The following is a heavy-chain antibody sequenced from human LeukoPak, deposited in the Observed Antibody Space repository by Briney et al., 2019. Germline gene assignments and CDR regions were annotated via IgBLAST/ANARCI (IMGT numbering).Heavy chain of an antibody. V-gene: IGHV3-30*03. J-gene: IGHJ4*02. CDR1: GFTFSSYG. CDR2: ISYDGSNK. CDR3: ARDTDFDY. Sequence: GGSLRLSCAASGFTFSSYGMHWVRQAPGKGLEWVAVISYDGSNKYYADSVKGRFTISRDNSKNTLYLQMNSLRAEDTAVYYCARDTDFDYWGQGTLVTVSS. D-gene: IGHD4-17*01.